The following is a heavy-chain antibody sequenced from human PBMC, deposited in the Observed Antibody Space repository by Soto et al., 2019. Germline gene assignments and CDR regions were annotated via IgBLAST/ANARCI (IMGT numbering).Heavy chain of an antibody. CDR1: GGSLTSYP. V-gene: IGHV1-69*01. J-gene: IGHJ4*02. CDR2: IIPIHGTT. D-gene: IGHD3-16*01. Sequence: QMEQSGAEVRKPGSSVKVSCKPSGGSLTSYPMAWVRQAPGQGFEWMGGIIPIHGTTEYAQKFQGRVTITADESTNRATPELTGLTTEDTAVYYCARGWGLVSWGQGALVTVSS. CDR3: ARGWGLVS.